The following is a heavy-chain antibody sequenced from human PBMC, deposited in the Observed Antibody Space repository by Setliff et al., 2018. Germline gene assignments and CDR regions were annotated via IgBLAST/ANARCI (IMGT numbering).Heavy chain of an antibody. CDR1: GFTFSTSA. J-gene: IGHJ5*02. CDR3: AKDRWGYADP. Sequence: LRLSCATSGFTFSTSAMHWLRQSPDNRLEWLAYIHYGGGHIQYADFVKGRFTVSRDNAMDTLFLQMNGLTTDDTAKYFCAKDRWGYADPWGQGTLVTVSS. CDR2: IHYGGGHI. D-gene: IGHD2-2*01. V-gene: IGHV3-30*02.